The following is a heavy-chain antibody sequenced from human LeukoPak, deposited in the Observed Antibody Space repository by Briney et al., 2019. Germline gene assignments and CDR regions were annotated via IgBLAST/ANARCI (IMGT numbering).Heavy chain of an antibody. CDR2: ISYDGSNK. CDR3: ASQYRLIVVVVAASVSSDYGMDV. CDR1: GFTFSSYA. D-gene: IGHD2-15*01. V-gene: IGHV3-30-3*01. Sequence: GGSLRLSFAASGFTFSSYAMHWVRQAPGKGLEWVAVISYDGSNKYYADSVKGRFTISRDNSKNTLYLQMNSLRAEDTALYYCASQYRLIVVVVAASVSSDYGMDVWGQGTTVTVSS. J-gene: IGHJ6*02.